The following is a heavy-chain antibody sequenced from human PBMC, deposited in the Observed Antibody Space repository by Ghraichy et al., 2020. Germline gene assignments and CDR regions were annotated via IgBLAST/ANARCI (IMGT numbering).Heavy chain of an antibody. CDR2: IHFDGSRT. V-gene: IGHV3-74*01. J-gene: IGHJ4*02. CDR1: GFSFSSYW. Sequence: GESLNISCAASGFSFSSYWMYWVRQAPGKGLVWVSRIHFDGSRTHYADSVKGRFTVSRDNAKNTLYLEMSSLRAEDTAMYYCARAWRYPYSFDYWGQGTLVTVSS. D-gene: IGHD2-21*01. CDR3: ARAWRYPYSFDY.